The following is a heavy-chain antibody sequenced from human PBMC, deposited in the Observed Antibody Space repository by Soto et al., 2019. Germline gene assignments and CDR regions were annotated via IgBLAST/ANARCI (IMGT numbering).Heavy chain of an antibody. CDR2: ITSGGTT. CDR3: AKRYCRGGACYFDY. CDR1: GFTFSSHG. D-gene: IGHD2-15*01. V-gene: IGHV3-23*01. Sequence: EVQMLESGGGLVQPGGSLRLSCAASGFTFSSHGMSWVRQAPGKGLDWVSAITSGGTTYYADSVKGRFTISRDNSKNTLDLPMNSLGAEDTAVNYCAKRYCRGGACYFDYWGQGTLVTVSS. J-gene: IGHJ4*02.